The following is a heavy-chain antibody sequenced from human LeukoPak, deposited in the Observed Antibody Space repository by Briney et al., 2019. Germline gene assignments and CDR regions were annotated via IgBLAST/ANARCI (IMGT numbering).Heavy chain of an antibody. CDR1: GGSISSSSYY. J-gene: IGHJ6*03. Sequence: SETLSLTCTVSGGSISSSSYYWGWIRQPPGKGLEWIGYIYYSGSTNYNPSLKSRVTMSVDTSKNQFSLKLSSVTAADTAVYYCARDRPTVVTPSNVGYYYMDVWGKGTTVTISS. V-gene: IGHV4-61*01. D-gene: IGHD4-23*01. CDR2: IYYSGST. CDR3: ARDRPTVVTPSNVGYYYMDV.